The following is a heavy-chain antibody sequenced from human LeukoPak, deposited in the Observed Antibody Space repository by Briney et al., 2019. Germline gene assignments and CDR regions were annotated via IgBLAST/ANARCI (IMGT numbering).Heavy chain of an antibody. Sequence: GGSLRLSCAASGFTFSSYWMRWVRQAPGKGLEWVANIKQDGSEKYYVDSVKGRFTISRDNAKNSLYLQMNSLRAEDTAVYYCARAQPGYSYGYDYWGQGTLVTVSS. CDR2: IKQDGSEK. CDR3: ARAQPGYSYGYDY. J-gene: IGHJ4*02. V-gene: IGHV3-7*01. CDR1: GFTFSSYW. D-gene: IGHD5-18*01.